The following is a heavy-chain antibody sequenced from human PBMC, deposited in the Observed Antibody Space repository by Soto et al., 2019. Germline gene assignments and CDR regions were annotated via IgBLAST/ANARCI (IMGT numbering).Heavy chain of an antibody. Sequence: QVQLVQSGADVKKPGSSVKVSCQASGVTFSSETLGWVRQAPGQGLEWVGGIIPLFGTASYAQKFQGRVTITADESTSTVYMELSSLRSDDTAVYFWATELGENPVSPFDAWGQGTLVTVSS. J-gene: IGHJ4*02. CDR2: IIPLFGTA. V-gene: IGHV1-69*01. CDR3: ATELGENPVSPFDA. CDR1: GVTFSSET. D-gene: IGHD3-10*01.